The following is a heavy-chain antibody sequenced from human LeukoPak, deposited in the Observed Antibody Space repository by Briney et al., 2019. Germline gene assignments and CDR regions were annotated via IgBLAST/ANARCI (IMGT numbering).Heavy chain of an antibody. CDR3: ARFNSGYDRSFDY. D-gene: IGHD5-12*01. V-gene: IGHV4-61*01. J-gene: IGHJ4*02. CDR2: IYYGGST. Sequence: PSETLSLTCTVSGGSVSSGSYYWSWNRQPPGKGLEWIGYIYYGGSTNYNPSLKSRVTISVDTSKNQFSLKLSSVTAADTAVYYCARFNSGYDRSFDYWGQGTLVTVSS. CDR1: GGSVSSGSYY.